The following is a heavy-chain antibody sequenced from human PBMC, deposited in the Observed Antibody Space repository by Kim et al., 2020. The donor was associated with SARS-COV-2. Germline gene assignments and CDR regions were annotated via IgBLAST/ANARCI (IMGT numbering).Heavy chain of an antibody. Sequence: SETLSLTCAVYGGSFSDYDWSWIRQSPGKGLEWIGEINDSGSTNYNPSLKSRVTISVDTSKNQFSLKLSSVTAADTAVYYCARGSSSWKGGTFYYYYMDVWGKGTTVTVSS. CDR1: GGSFSDYD. CDR2: INDSGST. J-gene: IGHJ6*03. D-gene: IGHD6-13*01. CDR3: ARGSSSWKGGTFYYYYMDV. V-gene: IGHV4-34*01.